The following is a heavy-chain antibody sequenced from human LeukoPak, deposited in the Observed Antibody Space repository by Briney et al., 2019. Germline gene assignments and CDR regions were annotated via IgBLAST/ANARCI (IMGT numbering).Heavy chain of an antibody. CDR1: GFTFNNYA. V-gene: IGHV3-23*01. J-gene: IGHJ4*02. CDR3: LRNLAVAGTCFDS. CDR2: ISASVGNT. D-gene: IGHD6-19*01. Sequence: GGSLRLSCAASGFTFNNYAMSWVRQAPGKGLEWVSGISASVGNTYYSDSVKGRFTISRDNSKNTLYLQMNSLRAEDTAVYYCLRNLAVAGTCFDSWGQGTLVTVSS.